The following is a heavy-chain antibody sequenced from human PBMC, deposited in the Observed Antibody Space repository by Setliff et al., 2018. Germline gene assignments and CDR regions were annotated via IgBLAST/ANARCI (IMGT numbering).Heavy chain of an antibody. CDR3: ARMSGFLYMDV. J-gene: IGHJ6*03. CDR1: GVSVNSLTW. Sequence: SETLSLTCAVSGVSVNSLTWWSWVRQSPGKGLEWIGHIYHDGNTKSYPSVHFNQSLKSRVTMSVDKSKNHFSLTLSSVTAADTAVYYCARMSGFLYMDVWGKGTTVTVSS. CDR2: IYHDGNT. V-gene: IGHV4-4*02. D-gene: IGHD3-3*01.